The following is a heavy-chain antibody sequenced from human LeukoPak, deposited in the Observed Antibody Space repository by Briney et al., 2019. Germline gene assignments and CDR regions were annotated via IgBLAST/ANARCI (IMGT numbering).Heavy chain of an antibody. D-gene: IGHD3-16*02. CDR2: ISSSGSTI. Sequence: GGSLRLSCAASGFTFSSYEMNWVRQAPGKGLEWVSYISSSGSTIYYADSVKGRFTTSRDNAKNSLYLQMNSLRAEDMAVYYCARFIEENYDYVWGSYRLEGGAFVIWGQGTMVTVSS. CDR1: GFTFSSYE. J-gene: IGHJ3*02. CDR3: ARFIEENYDYVWGSYRLEGGAFVI. V-gene: IGHV3-48*03.